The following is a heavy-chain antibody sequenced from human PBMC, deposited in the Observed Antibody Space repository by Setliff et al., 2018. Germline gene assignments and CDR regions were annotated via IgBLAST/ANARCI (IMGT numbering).Heavy chain of an antibody. CDR2: ISAYTGKT. Sequence: ASVKVSCKAVGYTFLSYGLSWVRQAPGQGLEWMGWISAYTGKTDYAQNFQGRVTMTTDTSTNTAYLELRSLRYDVTAVYFCARAPRLEWILPTFDYWGQGTQVTVSS. J-gene: IGHJ4*02. CDR1: GYTFLSYG. CDR3: ARAPRLEWILPTFDY. V-gene: IGHV1-18*01. D-gene: IGHD3-3*01.